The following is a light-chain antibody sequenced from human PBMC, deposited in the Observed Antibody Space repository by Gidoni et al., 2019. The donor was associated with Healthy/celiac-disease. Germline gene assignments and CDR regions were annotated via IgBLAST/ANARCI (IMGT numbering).Light chain of an antibody. CDR3: MQALQTPIT. V-gene: IGKV2-28*01. CDR1: QSLLHSNGYNY. Sequence: DFVMTQSPLSLPVTPGEPASISCRSSQSLLHSNGYNYLDWYLQKPGQSPHLLIYLGSNRASGVPDRFSGSGSGTDFTLKISRVEAEDVGVYYCMQALQTPITFGQXTRLEIK. J-gene: IGKJ5*01. CDR2: LGS.